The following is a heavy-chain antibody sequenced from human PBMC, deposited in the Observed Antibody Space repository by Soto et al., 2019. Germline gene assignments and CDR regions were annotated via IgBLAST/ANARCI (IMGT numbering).Heavy chain of an antibody. CDR1: GYTFTSYA. V-gene: IGHV1-3*01. D-gene: IGHD3-22*01. J-gene: IGHJ3*02. Sequence: ASVKVSCKASGYTFTSYAMHWVRQAPGQRLEWMGWINAGNGNTKYSQKFQGRVTITRDTSASTAYMELSSLRSEDTAVYYCAREYYYDSSVPPSEAFDIWGQGTMVTVSS. CDR3: AREYYYDSSVPPSEAFDI. CDR2: INAGNGNT.